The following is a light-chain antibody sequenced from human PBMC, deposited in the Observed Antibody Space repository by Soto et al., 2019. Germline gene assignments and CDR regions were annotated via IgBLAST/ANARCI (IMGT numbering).Light chain of an antibody. CDR3: FSTDSSGDHRI. CDR2: EDN. CDR1: ALPKKY. Sequence: SYELTQPPSVSVSPGQTARITCSGDALPKKYAYWYQQKSGQAPVLVIYEDNKRPSGIPERFSGSSSGTLATLTISGAQVEDEADYYCFSTDSSGDHRIFGRGTKVTVL. V-gene: IGLV3-10*01. J-gene: IGLJ2*01.